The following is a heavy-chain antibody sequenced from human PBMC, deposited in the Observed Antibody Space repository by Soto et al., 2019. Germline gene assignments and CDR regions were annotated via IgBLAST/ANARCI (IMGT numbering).Heavy chain of an antibody. CDR1: GGSISSYY. CDR3: ARYRSGYYYYGMDV. J-gene: IGHJ6*02. CDR2: IYYSGST. V-gene: IGHV4-59*01. Sequence: QVQLQESGPGLVKPSETLSLTCTVSGGSISSYYWSWIRQPPGKGLEWIGYIYYSGSTNYNPSLKGRVTXXVXTXXNQFSLKLSSVNAADTAVYYCARYRSGYYYYGMDVWGQGTTVTVSS. D-gene: IGHD1-26*01.